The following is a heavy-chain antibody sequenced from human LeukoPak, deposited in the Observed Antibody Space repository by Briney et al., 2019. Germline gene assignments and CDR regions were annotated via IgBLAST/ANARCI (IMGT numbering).Heavy chain of an antibody. J-gene: IGHJ4*02. CDR3: ARFAYCGGHCWYYFDY. Sequence: SETLSLTCTVSGGSISSYYWSWIRQPPGKGLEWLGYIYSSGSTNYNPSLKSRITISVDTSKNQFSLKLSSVTAADTAVYYCARFAYCGGHCWYYFDYWGQGSLVTVSS. V-gene: IGHV4-59*01. CDR2: IYSSGST. CDR1: GGSISSYY. D-gene: IGHD2-21*02.